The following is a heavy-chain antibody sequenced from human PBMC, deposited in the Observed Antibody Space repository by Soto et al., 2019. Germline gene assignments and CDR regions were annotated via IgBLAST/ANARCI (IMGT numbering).Heavy chain of an antibody. V-gene: IGHV4-39*02. CDR1: GGSISSSRCH. CDR2: IKYSGTT. D-gene: IGHD3-10*01. Sequence: PSETLSLTCTVSGGSISSSRCHWGWIRQPPGKGLEWIASIKYSGTTFYNPSLKSRITINPDTSKNQFSLQLNSVTPEDTAVYYCARESYGSGSYDGMDVWGQGTTVTVSS. J-gene: IGHJ6*02. CDR3: ARESYGSGSYDGMDV.